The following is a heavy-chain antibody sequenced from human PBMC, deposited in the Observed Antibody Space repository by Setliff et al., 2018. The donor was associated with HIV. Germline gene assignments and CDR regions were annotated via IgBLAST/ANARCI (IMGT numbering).Heavy chain of an antibody. CDR2: VYSSGST. D-gene: IGHD4-17*01. CDR1: GGSISGFY. CDR3: ARSLDYGDCYYFDY. Sequence: LETLSLTCTVSGGSISGFYWSWIRQTPGKGLEWIGYVYSSGSTKYNPSLKSRVTISLDTSKNQFSLKVTSVAAADTAVYYCARSLDYGDCYYFDYWGQGTLVTVSS. J-gene: IGHJ4*02. V-gene: IGHV4-59*01.